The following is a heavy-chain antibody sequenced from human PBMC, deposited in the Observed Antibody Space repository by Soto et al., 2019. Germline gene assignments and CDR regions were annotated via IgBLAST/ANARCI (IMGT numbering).Heavy chain of an antibody. CDR1: GFSLTTGGAG. CDR3: AHRGYGDYPRDNWFAP. D-gene: IGHD4-17*01. J-gene: IGHJ5*02. CDR2: IYWNDDS. V-gene: IGHV2-5*01. Sequence: QITLKESGPTLVKPTQTLTLTCTFSGFSLTTGGAGVGWIRQPPGKALEWLALIYWNDDSRYSPSLNSRLTITKDTSKNQVVLRKTNMDPVDTATYYCAHRGYGDYPRDNWFAPWGQGILVIVSS.